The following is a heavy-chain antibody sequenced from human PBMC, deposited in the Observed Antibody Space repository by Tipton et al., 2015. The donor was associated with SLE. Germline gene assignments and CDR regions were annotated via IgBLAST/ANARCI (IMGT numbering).Heavy chain of an antibody. CDR3: ARAALRSWDFQY. CDR1: GFTFSSYE. J-gene: IGHJ1*01. Sequence: SLRLSCAASGFTFSSYEMNWVRQAPGKGLEWVSHISSSGRNIYYADSVKGRFTISRDNAKYSLYLQMNSLRAEDTAVDYCARAALRSWDFQYWGQGTLVTVSP. D-gene: IGHD4-17*01. V-gene: IGHV3-48*03. CDR2: ISSSGRNI.